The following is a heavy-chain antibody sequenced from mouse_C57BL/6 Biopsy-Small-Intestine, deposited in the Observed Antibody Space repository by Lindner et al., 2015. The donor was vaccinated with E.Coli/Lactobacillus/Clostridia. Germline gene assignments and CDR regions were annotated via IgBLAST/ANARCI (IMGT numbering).Heavy chain of an antibody. J-gene: IGHJ2*01. CDR3: SRGTRLDF. V-gene: IGHV1-82*01. Sequence: VQLQESGAELAKPGASVKLSCQASGYTFTSYWMHWVKQRPGQGLEWIGRIYPEDGDALYNGQFKGKATLTADKSSSTAYMQLSSLTSEDSAVYFCSRGTRLDFWGQGTTLTVSS. CDR1: GYTFTSYW. D-gene: IGHD3-3*01. CDR2: IYPEDGDA.